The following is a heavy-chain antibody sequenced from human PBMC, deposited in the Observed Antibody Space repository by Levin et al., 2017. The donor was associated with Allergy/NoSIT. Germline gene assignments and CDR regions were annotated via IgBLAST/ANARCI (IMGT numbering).Heavy chain of an antibody. CDR2: IWYDGGIK. J-gene: IGHJ4*02. CDR1: GFTFSSYG. CDR3: SRDKPAAVGASRDYFDY. V-gene: IGHV3-33*01. D-gene: IGHD1-26*01. Sequence: LSLTCAASGFTFSSYGMHWVRQAPGKGLEWVAVIWYDGGIKSYADSVKGRFTMSRDNSKNTLYLQMNSLRAEDTALYYCSRDKPAAVGASRDYFDYWGQGTLVTVSS.